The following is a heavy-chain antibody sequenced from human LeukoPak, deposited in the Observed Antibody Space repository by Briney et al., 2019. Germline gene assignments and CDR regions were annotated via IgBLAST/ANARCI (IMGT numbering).Heavy chain of an antibody. V-gene: IGHV3-48*03. CDR2: ISGGGTTI. CDR3: VRAGYYGSGTYDY. J-gene: IGHJ4*02. Sequence: PGGSLRLSCAASGFTFDSYEINWVRQAPGKGLEFVSYISGGGTTIYYADSVNGRFTISRDNAKNSVYLEMNSLRVEDTAVYYCVRAGYYGSGTYDYWGQGALVTVSS. CDR1: GFTFDSYE. D-gene: IGHD3-10*01.